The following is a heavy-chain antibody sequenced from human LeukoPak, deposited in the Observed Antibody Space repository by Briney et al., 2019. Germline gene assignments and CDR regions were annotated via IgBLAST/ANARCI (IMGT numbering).Heavy chain of an antibody. CDR1: GGSFSGYY. Sequence: KPSETLSLTCAVYGGSFSGYYWSWIRQPPGKGLEWIGEINHSGSTNYNPSLKSRVTISVDTSKNQFSLKLSSVTAADTAVYFCARHSSTAPFFDFWGQGTLVTVSS. CDR3: ARHSSTAPFFDF. V-gene: IGHV4-34*01. CDR2: INHSGST. J-gene: IGHJ4*02. D-gene: IGHD3-3*02.